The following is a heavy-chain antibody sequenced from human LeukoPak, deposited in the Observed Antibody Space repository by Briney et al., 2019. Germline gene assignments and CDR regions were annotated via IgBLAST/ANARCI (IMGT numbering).Heavy chain of an antibody. J-gene: IGHJ4*02. D-gene: IGHD6-19*01. V-gene: IGHV3-7*01. CDR2: IKPDGSEK. CDR1: GFTFSTKW. CDR3: ARGVIAVAGAIGY. Sequence: GGSLRLSCAASGFTFSTKWMTWVRQAPGKGLEWVANIKPDGSEKFYVDSVKGRFTISRDNAKNSLYLQMNSLRAEDTAVYYCARGVIAVAGAIGYWGQGTKVTVSS.